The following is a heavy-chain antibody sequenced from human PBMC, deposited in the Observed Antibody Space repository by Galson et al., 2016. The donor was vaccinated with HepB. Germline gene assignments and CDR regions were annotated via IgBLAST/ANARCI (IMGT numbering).Heavy chain of an antibody. V-gene: IGHV3-74*01. Sequence: SLRLSCAATGFPFSAYWMQWVRQVPGKGLVWVSRLTTDGIIGYADSVMGRFTISRDNAKNTLYLHMDSQWAEDTAVYYCARENHYVLDVWGQGTTVTVSS. CDR3: ARENHYVLDV. CDR1: GFPFSAYW. J-gene: IGHJ6*02. D-gene: IGHD1-14*01. CDR2: LTTDGII.